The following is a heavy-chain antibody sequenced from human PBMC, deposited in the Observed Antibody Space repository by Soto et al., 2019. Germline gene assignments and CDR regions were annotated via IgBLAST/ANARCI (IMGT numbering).Heavy chain of an antibody. CDR2: IYYSVST. V-gene: IGHV4-59*01. J-gene: IGHJ3*02. CDR1: GGSISSYY. D-gene: IGHD7-27*01. Sequence: SETLSLTCTVSGGSISSYYWSWIRQPPGKGLEWIGYIYYSVSTNYNPSLKSRVTISVDTSKNQFSLKLSSVTAADTAVYYCAGDDRGNWGASYAFDIWGQGTMVTVSS. CDR3: AGDDRGNWGASYAFDI.